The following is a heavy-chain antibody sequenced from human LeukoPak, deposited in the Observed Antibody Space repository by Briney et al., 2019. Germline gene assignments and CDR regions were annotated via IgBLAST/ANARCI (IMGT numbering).Heavy chain of an antibody. CDR1: GYTFTGYS. CDR2: INPNSGGT. Sequence: ASVKVSCKASGYTFTGYSMHWVRQAPGQGLECMEWINPNSGGTNYAQKFQGRVTMTRDTSISTAYMELSRLRSDDTAVYYCARQSSGWLDYWGQGTLVTVSS. CDR3: ARQSSGWLDY. J-gene: IGHJ4*02. V-gene: IGHV1-2*02. D-gene: IGHD6-19*01.